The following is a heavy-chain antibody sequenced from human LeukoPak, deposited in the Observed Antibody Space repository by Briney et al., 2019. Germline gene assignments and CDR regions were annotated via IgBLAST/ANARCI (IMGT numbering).Heavy chain of an antibody. CDR2: NSSNASTI. V-gene: IGHV3-11*01. D-gene: IGHD6-19*01. Sequence: SLTLSCPASGFTFSDYYMRWIRQDPGQGTERVPYNSSNASTINYAHSVKGRFTISRDNAKNSLYLQMNSLRAEDTAVYYCARGSGGWYGAFDYWGQGTLVTVSS. CDR3: ARGSGGWYGAFDY. CDR1: GFTFSDYY. J-gene: IGHJ4*02.